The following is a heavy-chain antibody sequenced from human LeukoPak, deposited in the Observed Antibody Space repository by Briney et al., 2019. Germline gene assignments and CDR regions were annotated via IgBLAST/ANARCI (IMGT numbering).Heavy chain of an antibody. CDR3: ARDTSLPHDALDI. V-gene: IGHV3-48*02. J-gene: IGHJ3*02. CDR2: ISSGSSTM. D-gene: IGHD3-16*02. Sequence: GGSLRLSCAASGFTFSSYSMNWVRQAPGKGLEWVSYISSGSSTMYYADSVKGRFTISRDNAKNSVYLQMNSLRDEDTAVYYCARDTSLPHDALDIWGQGTMVTVSS. CDR1: GFTFSSYS.